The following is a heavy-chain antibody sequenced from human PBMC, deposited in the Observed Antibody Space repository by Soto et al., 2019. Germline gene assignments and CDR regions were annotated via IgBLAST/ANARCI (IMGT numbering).Heavy chain of an antibody. CDR2: ISAYTGNT. CDR1: GYTFTNYG. Sequence: QVQLVQSGAEVKNPGASVKVSCKAFGYTFTNYGVSWVRQAPGQGLEWMWWISAYTGNTNYAQKFQDRVTMTTDTSTPTAFMERRSLRSDDTPAFYVARGPTQGEADGSDPGFRGTLFTDSS. J-gene: IGHJ5*02. CDR3: ARGPTQGEADGSDP. V-gene: IGHV1-18*04. D-gene: IGHD2-21*01.